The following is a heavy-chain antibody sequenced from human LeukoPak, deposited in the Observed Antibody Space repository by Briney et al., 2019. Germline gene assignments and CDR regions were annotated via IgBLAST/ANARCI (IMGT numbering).Heavy chain of an antibody. Sequence: PGGSLRLSCVASGFTFSSYWMHWVRQAPGKGLGWVSRIESDGSSTSYADSVKGRFTLSRDNAKNTLSLQMSSLRAEDTAVYYCARGFGSGSSLPFDYWGQGTLVTVSS. CDR3: ARGFGSGSSLPFDY. D-gene: IGHD3-10*01. CDR2: IESDGSST. V-gene: IGHV3-74*01. J-gene: IGHJ4*02. CDR1: GFTFSSYW.